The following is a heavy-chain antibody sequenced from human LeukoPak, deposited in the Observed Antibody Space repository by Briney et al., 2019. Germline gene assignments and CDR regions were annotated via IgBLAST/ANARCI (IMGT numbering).Heavy chain of an antibody. CDR2: ISGSGGST. V-gene: IGHV3-23*01. CDR3: AKGTKIISGSGSYSDY. D-gene: IGHD1-26*01. J-gene: IGHJ4*02. Sequence: GGSLRLSCAASGFTFSSYAMSWVRQAPGKGLEWVSAISGSGGSTYYADSVKGRFTISRDNSKNTLYLQMNSLRAEDTAVYYCAKGTKIISGSGSYSDYWGQGTLVTVSS. CDR1: GFTFSSYA.